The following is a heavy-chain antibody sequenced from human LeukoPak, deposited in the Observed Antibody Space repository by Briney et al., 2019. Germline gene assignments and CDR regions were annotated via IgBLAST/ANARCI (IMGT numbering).Heavy chain of an antibody. CDR1: GFIFSRYG. D-gene: IGHD6-19*01. CDR2: ISYDGSNK. Sequence: GRSLRLSCAASGFIFSRYGMHWVRQAPGKGLEWVAVISYDGSNKYYADSVKGRFTISRDNSKNTLYLQMNSLRAEDTAVYYCAKAQDRRAVAGTVDYWGQGTLVTVSS. V-gene: IGHV3-30*18. CDR3: AKAQDRRAVAGTVDY. J-gene: IGHJ4*02.